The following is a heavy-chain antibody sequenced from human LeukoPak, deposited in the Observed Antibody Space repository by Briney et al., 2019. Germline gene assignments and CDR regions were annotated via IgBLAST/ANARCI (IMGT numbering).Heavy chain of an antibody. CDR2: INPNSGGT. J-gene: IGHJ5*02. Sequence: ASVKVSCKASGYTFSGHYMHWVRQAPGQGLEWMGRINPNSGGTNYAQKFQGRVTMTRDTSISTAYMELNRLRSDDTAVYYCARGAKYYDFWSGYYVDAGWFDPWGQGTLVTVSS. CDR3: ARGAKYYDFWSGYYVDAGWFDP. D-gene: IGHD3-3*01. V-gene: IGHV1-2*06. CDR1: GYTFSGHY.